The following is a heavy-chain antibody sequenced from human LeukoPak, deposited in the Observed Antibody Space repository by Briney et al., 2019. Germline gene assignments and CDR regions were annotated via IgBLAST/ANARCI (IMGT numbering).Heavy chain of an antibody. CDR3: AREVGRVVQGVTPSQNNWFDP. D-gene: IGHD3-10*01. V-gene: IGHV3-74*01. CDR1: GFTFSSYW. J-gene: IGHJ5*02. Sequence: GGSLRLSCAASGFTFSSYWMHWVRQAPGKGLVWVSRINSDGSSTSYADSVKGRFTISRDNAKNTLNLQMNSLRAEDTAVYYCAREVGRVVQGVTPSQNNWFDPWGQGTLVTVSS. CDR2: INSDGSST.